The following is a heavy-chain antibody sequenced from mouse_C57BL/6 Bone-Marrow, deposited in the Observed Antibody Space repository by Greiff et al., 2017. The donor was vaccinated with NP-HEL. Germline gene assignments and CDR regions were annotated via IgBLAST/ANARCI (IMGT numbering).Heavy chain of an antibody. J-gene: IGHJ1*03. Sequence: EVQRVESGPGLVKPSQSLSLTCSVTGYSITSGYYWNWIRQFPGNKLEWMGYISYDGSNNYNPSLKNRISITRDTSKNQFFLKLNSVTTEDTATYYCARGNYGSSPYWYFDVWGTGTTVTVSS. D-gene: IGHD1-1*01. CDR2: ISYDGSN. CDR1: GYSITSGYY. V-gene: IGHV3-6*01. CDR3: ARGNYGSSPYWYFDV.